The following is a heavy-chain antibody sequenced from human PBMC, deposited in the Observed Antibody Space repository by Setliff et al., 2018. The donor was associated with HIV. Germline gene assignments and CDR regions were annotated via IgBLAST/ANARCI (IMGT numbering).Heavy chain of an antibody. J-gene: IGHJ4*02. D-gene: IGHD3-3*01. CDR1: GFIFSDYS. Sequence: GSLRLSCAASGFIFSDYSMNWVRQAPGKGLEWVSSISSDGSDTDYADSVRGRFTISRDNAKNTLYLQMTSLRAEDTAVYYCARGPQYNFWGGYLGLWGRGTLVTVSS. CDR2: ISSDGSDT. V-gene: IGHV3-21*01. CDR3: ARGPQYNFWGGYLGL.